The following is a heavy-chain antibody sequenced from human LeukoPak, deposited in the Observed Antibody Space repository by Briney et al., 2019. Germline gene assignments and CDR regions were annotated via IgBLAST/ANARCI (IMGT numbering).Heavy chain of an antibody. J-gene: IGHJ4*02. D-gene: IGHD2-21*02. CDR2: IYYSGST. Sequence: PSETLSLTCTVSGGSICSYYWSWIRQPPGRGLEWIGYIYYSGSTNYNPSLKSRVTISVDTSKNQFSLKLSSVTAADTAVYYCAREVTCGGDCQSFDYWGQGTLVTVSS. CDR1: GGSICSYY. CDR3: AREVTCGGDCQSFDY. V-gene: IGHV4-59*01.